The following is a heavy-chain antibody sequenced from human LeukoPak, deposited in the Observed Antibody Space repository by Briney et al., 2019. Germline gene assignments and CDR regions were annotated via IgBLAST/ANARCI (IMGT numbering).Heavy chain of an antibody. D-gene: IGHD2-15*01. CDR1: GGSTSSYY. V-gene: IGHV4-59*01. CDR2: IYYSGST. J-gene: IGHJ5*02. Sequence: SETLSLTCTVSGGSTSSYYWSWIRQPPGKGLEWIGDIYYSGSTTYNPSLKSRVTISVDTPKNQFSLKLSSVTAADTAVYYCARGHCSGGSCFSAWFDPWGQGTLVTVSS. CDR3: ARGHCSGGSCFSAWFDP.